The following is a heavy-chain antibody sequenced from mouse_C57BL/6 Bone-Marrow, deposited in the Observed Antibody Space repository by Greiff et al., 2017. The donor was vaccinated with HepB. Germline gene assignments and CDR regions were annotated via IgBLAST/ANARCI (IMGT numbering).Heavy chain of an antibody. CDR2: IYSGNGYT. V-gene: IGHV1-58*01. J-gene: IGHJ2*01. CDR1: GYTFTSYG. CDR3: ARSGLLPLFDY. D-gene: IGHD1-1*01. Sequence: VQLKESGAELVRPGSSVKMSCKTSGYTFTSYGINWVKQRPGQGLEWIGYIYSGNGYTEYNEKFKGKATLTSDTSSSTAYMQLSSLTSEDSAIYFCARSGLLPLFDYWGQGTTLTVSS.